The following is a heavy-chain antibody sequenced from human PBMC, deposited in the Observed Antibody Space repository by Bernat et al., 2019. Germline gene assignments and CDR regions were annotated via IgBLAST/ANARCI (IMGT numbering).Heavy chain of an antibody. J-gene: IGHJ6*02. Sequence: EVQLVESGGGLVQPGGSLRLSCAASGFTFSSYWMHWVRQAPGKGLVWVSRINSDGSSTSYADSVKGRFTISRDNAKNTLYLQMNSLRAEDTAVYYWATASGYCSGGSCYWYGMDVWGQGTTVTVSS. CDR3: ATASGYCSGGSCYWYGMDV. D-gene: IGHD2-15*01. V-gene: IGHV3-74*01. CDR1: GFTFSSYW. CDR2: INSDGSST.